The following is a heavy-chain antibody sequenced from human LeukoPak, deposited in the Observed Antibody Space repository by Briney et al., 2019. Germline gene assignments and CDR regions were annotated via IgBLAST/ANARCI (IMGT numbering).Heavy chain of an antibody. CDR2: IYYTGST. CDR3: ARSLGSGWFDY. J-gene: IGHJ5*01. D-gene: IGHD6-19*01. V-gene: IGHV4-59*01. CDR1: GGSFSGYY. Sequence: PSETLSLTCAVYGGSFSGYYWSWIRQPPGKGLEWIGYIYYTGSTNYNPSLKSRVTISVDTSKNQFSLKVNSVTAADTAVYYCARSLGSGWFDYWGQGTLVTVSS.